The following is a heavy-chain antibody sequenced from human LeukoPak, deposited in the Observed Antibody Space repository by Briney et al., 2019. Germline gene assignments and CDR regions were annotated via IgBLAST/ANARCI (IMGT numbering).Heavy chain of an antibody. CDR1: GGSFGGYY. J-gene: IGHJ4*02. Sequence: SETLSLTCAVYGGSFGGYYWSWIRQPPGKGLEWIGEINHSGSTNYNPSLKSRVTISVDTSKNQFSLKLSSVTAADTAVYYCARGRRGEQWLSLTFDYRGQGTLVTVSS. CDR2: INHSGST. V-gene: IGHV4-34*01. CDR3: ARGRRGEQWLSLTFDY. D-gene: IGHD6-19*01.